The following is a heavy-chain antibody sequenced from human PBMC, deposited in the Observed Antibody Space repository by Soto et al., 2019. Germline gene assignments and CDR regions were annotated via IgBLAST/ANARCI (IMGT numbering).Heavy chain of an antibody. CDR3: ARRYIVGVTGDY. J-gene: IGHJ4*02. D-gene: IGHD1-26*01. V-gene: IGHV3-53*02. Sequence: EVQLVETGGGMIQPGGSLRLSCAVSGFSVSSNYMSWVRQAPGKGLEWVSLIYSGGTTYYADSVKGRFIISRDSSKNTLFLQMNRLRVEDTAVYYCARRYIVGVTGDYGGQGTLVTVSS. CDR2: IYSGGTT. CDR1: GFSVSSNY.